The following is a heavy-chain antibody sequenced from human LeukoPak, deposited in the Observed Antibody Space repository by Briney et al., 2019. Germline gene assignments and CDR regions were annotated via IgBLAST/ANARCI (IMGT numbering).Heavy chain of an antibody. J-gene: IGHJ4*02. V-gene: IGHV3-23*01. D-gene: IGHD3-10*01. CDR1: GSTFSSNT. CDR2: IIGGGGST. CDR3: AKDGFRITMVRGVISHFDY. Sequence: GGSLRLSCAASGSTFSSNTMSWVGKAPGKGLEWVSAIIGGGGSTYYAASVKGRFPISRDNSKNTLYLQMNILRAEDAAVYYCAKDGFRITMVRGVISHFDYWGQGTLVTVSS.